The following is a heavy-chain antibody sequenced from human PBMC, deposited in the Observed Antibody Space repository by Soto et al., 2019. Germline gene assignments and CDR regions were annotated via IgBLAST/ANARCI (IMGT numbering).Heavy chain of an antibody. J-gene: IGHJ4*02. CDR2: IYYSGST. V-gene: IGHV4-31*03. Sequence: QVQLQESGPGLVKPSQTLSLTCTVSGGSISSGGYYWSWIRQHPGKGLEWIGYIYYSGSTYHNPSLKSRVTISVDTYKNQFSLKLSSVTAADTAVYYCARDYYDSSGYYFDYWGQGTLVTVSS. CDR3: ARDYYDSSGYYFDY. CDR1: GGSISSGGYY. D-gene: IGHD3-22*01.